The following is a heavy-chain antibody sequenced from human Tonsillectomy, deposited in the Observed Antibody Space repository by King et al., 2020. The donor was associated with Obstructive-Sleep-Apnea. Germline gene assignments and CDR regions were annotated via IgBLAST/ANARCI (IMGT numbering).Heavy chain of an antibody. J-gene: IGHJ6*02. V-gene: IGHV4-4*07. Sequence: VQLQESGPGLVKPSETLSLTCTVSGGSISTYYWSWIRQPAGKGLEWIGRIYTSGSTNYNPSLKSRVTVSVDTSKNQFSLRLSSVTAADTAVYYCAGEAGSGLSRGVDVWGQGTAVTVSS. CDR2: IYTSGST. CDR3: AGEAGSGLSRGVDV. CDR1: GGSISTYY. D-gene: IGHD3-10*01.